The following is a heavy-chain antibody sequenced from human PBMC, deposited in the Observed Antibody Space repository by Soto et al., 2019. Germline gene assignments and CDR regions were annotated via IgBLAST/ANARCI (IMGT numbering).Heavy chain of an antibody. Sequence: QVQLVQSGAEVKKPGSSVKVSCKASGGTFSSYAISWVRQAPGQGLEWMGGIIPIFGTANYAQKFQGRVTITADESTSTAYMELRGLRFDDTAVYYCARDRLIAVTGLLRNWGQGTLVTVSS. CDR2: IIPIFGTA. D-gene: IGHD6-19*01. CDR1: GGTFSSYA. CDR3: ARDRLIAVTGLLRN. J-gene: IGHJ4*02. V-gene: IGHV1-69*12.